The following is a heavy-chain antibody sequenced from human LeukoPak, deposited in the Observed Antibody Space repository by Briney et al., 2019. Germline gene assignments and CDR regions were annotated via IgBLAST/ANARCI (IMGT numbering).Heavy chain of an antibody. V-gene: IGHV1-2*02. CDR2: INPNSGGT. Sequence: GASVKVSCKASGYTFTGYYMHWVRQAPGQGLEWMGWINPNSGGTNYAQKFQGRVTMTRDTSISTAYMELSRLRSDDTAVYYCARDRQQLVQGGFDPWGQGTLVTVSS. J-gene: IGHJ5*02. D-gene: IGHD6-13*01. CDR3: ARDRQQLVQGGFDP. CDR1: GYTFTGYY.